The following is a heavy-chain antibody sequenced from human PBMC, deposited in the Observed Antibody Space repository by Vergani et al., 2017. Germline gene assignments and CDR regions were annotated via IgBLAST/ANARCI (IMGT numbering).Heavy chain of an antibody. Sequence: QVQLVQSGAEVKKPGSSVKVSCKASGGTFSSYAISWVRQAPGQGLEWMGGIIPIFGTANYAQKFQGRVPITADESTSTAYMEVSSLRSEDTAVYYCAKDISGGSSSWYLRAVLGYFQHWGQGTLVTVSS. CDR3: AKDISGGSSSWYLRAVLGYFQH. V-gene: IGHV1-69*01. D-gene: IGHD6-13*01. CDR2: IIPIFGTA. J-gene: IGHJ1*01. CDR1: GGTFSSYA.